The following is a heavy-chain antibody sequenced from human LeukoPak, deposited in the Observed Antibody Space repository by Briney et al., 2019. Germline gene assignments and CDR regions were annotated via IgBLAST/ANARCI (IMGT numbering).Heavy chain of an antibody. D-gene: IGHD1-26*01. Sequence: GGSLRLSCAASGFTASSNYMSWVRQAAGKGLEWLSGIYSGGSTYYADSVKGRLTISRDNSKNTLYLQMNRLRAEDTAVYYCAKVGSYHDFDYWGQGTLVTVSS. J-gene: IGHJ4*02. CDR3: AKVGSYHDFDY. CDR1: GFTASSNY. V-gene: IGHV3-66*01. CDR2: IYSGGST.